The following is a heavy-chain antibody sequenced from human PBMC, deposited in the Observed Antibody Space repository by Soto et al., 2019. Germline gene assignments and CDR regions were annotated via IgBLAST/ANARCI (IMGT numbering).Heavy chain of an antibody. D-gene: IGHD3-22*01. Sequence: GGSLRLSCAASGFTVSSNYMSWVRQAPGKGLEWVLVIYSGGSTYYADSVKGRFTISRDNSKNTLYLQMNSLRAEDTAVYYCARDSHYYDSSGYRQYYFDYWGQGTLVTVSS. CDR2: IYSGGST. V-gene: IGHV3-53*01. CDR1: GFTVSSNY. J-gene: IGHJ4*02. CDR3: ARDSHYYDSSGYRQYYFDY.